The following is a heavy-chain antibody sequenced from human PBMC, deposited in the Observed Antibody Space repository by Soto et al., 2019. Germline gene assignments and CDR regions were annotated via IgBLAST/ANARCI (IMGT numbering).Heavy chain of an antibody. CDR3: ARDRRFLEWLDY. CDR2: IWYDGSNK. CDR1: GFTFTSYG. Sequence: QMHLVESGGGEVQPGRSLTLSCVASGFTFTSYGIHWVRQAPGKGLEWVAVIWYDGSNKYYGDSVKGRFSISRDNSKNTVYLQMNSLRAEDTAVYYCARDRRFLEWLDYWGQGTLVSVSS. J-gene: IGHJ4*02. V-gene: IGHV3-33*01. D-gene: IGHD3-3*01.